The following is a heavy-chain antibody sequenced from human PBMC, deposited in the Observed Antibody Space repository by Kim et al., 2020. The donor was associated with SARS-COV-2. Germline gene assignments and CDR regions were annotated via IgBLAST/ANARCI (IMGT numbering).Heavy chain of an antibody. D-gene: IGHD1-26*01. V-gene: IGHV1-58*01. CDR2: NK. Sequence: NKNYAQKFQQRVTITRDMSTSTAYMELSSLRSEDTAVYYCAADISGSLHYWGQGTLVTVSS. CDR3: AADISGSLHY. J-gene: IGHJ4*02.